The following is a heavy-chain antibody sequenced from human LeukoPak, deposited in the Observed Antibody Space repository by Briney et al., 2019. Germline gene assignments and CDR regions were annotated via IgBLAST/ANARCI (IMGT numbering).Heavy chain of an antibody. D-gene: IGHD3-10*01. J-gene: IGHJ5*02. Sequence: GRSLRLSCAASGFTFSSYAMHWVRQAPGQGLEWMGWINPNSGGTNYAQKFQGWVTMTRDTSISTAYMELSRLRSDDTAVYYCARDQAHPTMVRGVGNWFDPWGQGTLVTVSS. V-gene: IGHV1-2*04. CDR3: ARDQAHPTMVRGVGNWFDP. CDR2: INPNSGGT. CDR1: GFTFSSYA.